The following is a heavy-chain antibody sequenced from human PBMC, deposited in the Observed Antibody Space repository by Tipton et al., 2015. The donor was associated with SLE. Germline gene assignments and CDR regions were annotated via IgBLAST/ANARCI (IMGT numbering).Heavy chain of an antibody. J-gene: IGHJ4*02. CDR1: GGSISSYY. V-gene: IGHV4-4*08. Sequence: TLSLTCTVSGGSISSYYWSWIRQSPGKGLEWIGYIYTSGSTNYNPSLKSRVTISVDTSKNQFSLKLSSVTAADTAVYYCARGGTTVTRDYFDYWGQGTLVTVSS. CDR3: ARGGTTVTRDYFDY. CDR2: IYTSGST. D-gene: IGHD4-17*01.